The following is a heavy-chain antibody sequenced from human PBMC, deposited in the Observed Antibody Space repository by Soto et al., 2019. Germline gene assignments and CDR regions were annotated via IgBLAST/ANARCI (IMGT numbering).Heavy chain of an antibody. V-gene: IGHV4-30-4*01. D-gene: IGHD3-22*01. CDR3: ARHNYDGSGYYYYYYYGMDV. Sequence: PSETLSLTCTVSGGPISSGDYYWSWIRQPPGKGLEWIGYIYHSGSTYYNPSLKSRVTISVDTSKNQFSLKLSSVTAADTAVYYCARHNYDGSGYYYYYYYGMDVWGQGTTVTVSS. CDR2: IYHSGST. J-gene: IGHJ6*02. CDR1: GGPISSGDYY.